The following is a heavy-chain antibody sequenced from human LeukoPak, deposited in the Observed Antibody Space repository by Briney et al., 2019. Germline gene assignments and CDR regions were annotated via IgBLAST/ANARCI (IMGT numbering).Heavy chain of an antibody. CDR2: ISAYNGNT. CDR1: GYTFTSYG. V-gene: IGHV1-18*01. Sequence: ASVKVSCKASGYTFTSYGISWVRQAPGQGLEWMGWISAYNGNTNYAQKLQGRVTMTPDTSTSTAYMELRSLRSDDTAVYYCARVAHGPASYYYGSGRNWFDPWGQGTLVTVSS. D-gene: IGHD3-10*01. J-gene: IGHJ5*02. CDR3: ARVAHGPASYYYGSGRNWFDP.